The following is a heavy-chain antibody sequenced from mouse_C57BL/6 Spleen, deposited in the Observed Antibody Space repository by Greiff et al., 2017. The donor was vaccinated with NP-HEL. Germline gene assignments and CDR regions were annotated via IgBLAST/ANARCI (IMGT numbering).Heavy chain of an antibody. Sequence: EVNVVESGEGLVKPGGSLKLSCAASGFTFSSYAMSWVRQTPEKRLEWVAYISSGGDYIYYADTVKGRFTISRDNARNTLYLQMSSLKSEDTAMYYCTRDRGWFSMDYWGQGTSVTVSS. J-gene: IGHJ4*01. CDR3: TRDRGWFSMDY. V-gene: IGHV5-9-1*02. CDR1: GFTFSSYA. CDR2: ISSGGDYI. D-gene: IGHD2-3*01.